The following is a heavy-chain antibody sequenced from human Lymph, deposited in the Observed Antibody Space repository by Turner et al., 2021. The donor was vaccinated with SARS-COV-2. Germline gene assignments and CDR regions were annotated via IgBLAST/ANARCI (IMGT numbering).Heavy chain of an antibody. Sequence: EVQLVETGGGLIQPGGSLRLSCAASGFTVSSNYMSWVRRAQGKGLEWVSVIYIGGTTYYADSVKGRFTISRDNSKNTLYLQMNSLRAEDTAVYYCARDLGPLAFDIWGQGTMVTVSS. CDR1: GFTVSSNY. V-gene: IGHV3-53*02. J-gene: IGHJ3*02. CDR3: ARDLGPLAFDI. CDR2: IYIGGTT.